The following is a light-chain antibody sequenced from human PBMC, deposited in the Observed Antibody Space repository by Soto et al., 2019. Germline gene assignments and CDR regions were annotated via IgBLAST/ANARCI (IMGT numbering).Light chain of an antibody. CDR1: SSNIGSNH. J-gene: IGLJ2*01. CDR3: AAWDDSLSGPV. CDR2: RDD. V-gene: IGLV1-47*01. Sequence: QSVLTQPPSVSGTPGQRVTISCSGSSSNIGSNHVFWYQQLPGTAPKLLIYRDDQRPSGVPDRFSGSKSGPSASLAISGLRSEDEADYYCAAWDDSLSGPVFGGGTKLTVL.